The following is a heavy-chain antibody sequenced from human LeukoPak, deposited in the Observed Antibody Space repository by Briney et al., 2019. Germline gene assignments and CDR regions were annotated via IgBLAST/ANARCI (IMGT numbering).Heavy chain of an antibody. J-gene: IGHJ6*02. CDR3: AKAVAGTNYYYGMDV. CDR1: GFTFSSYA. V-gene: IGHV3-23*01. D-gene: IGHD6-13*01. Sequence: GGSLRLSCAASGFTFSSYAMSWVRQAPGKGLEWISGIGGSGDNTYYADSVKGRFTISRDNSKNTLYLQMNSLRAEDTAVHYCAKAVAGTNYYYGMDVWGQGTTVTVSS. CDR2: IGGSGDNT.